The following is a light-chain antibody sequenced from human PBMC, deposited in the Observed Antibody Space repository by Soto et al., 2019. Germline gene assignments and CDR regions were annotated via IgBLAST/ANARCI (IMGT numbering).Light chain of an antibody. CDR2: DAS. Sequence: DIQMTQSPSSLSASVGDRVTITYQASQDISNYLNWYQQKPGKAPKLLIYDASNLETGVPSRFSGSGSGKDFTFTISSLQPEDIATYYCQQYDNLPVFGQGTKLEIK. J-gene: IGKJ2*01. CDR3: QQYDNLPV. CDR1: QDISNY. V-gene: IGKV1-33*01.